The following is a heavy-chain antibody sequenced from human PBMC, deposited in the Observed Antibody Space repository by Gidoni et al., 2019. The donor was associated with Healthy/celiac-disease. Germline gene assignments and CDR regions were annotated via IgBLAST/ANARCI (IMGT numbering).Heavy chain of an antibody. CDR3: ARGMDYDFCSGPYFDY. V-gene: IGHV3-21*01. D-gene: IGHD3-3*01. CDR2: ISSSSSYI. CDR1: GVTFRSDS. J-gene: IGHJ4*02. Sequence: EVQLVESGGGLVKPGGSLRLSCAASGVTFRSDSMNWVRQAPGTGLEWVSSISSSSSYIYYADSVKGRFTISRDNAKNSLYLQMNSLRADDTAVYYCARGMDYDFCSGPYFDYWGQGTLVTVSS.